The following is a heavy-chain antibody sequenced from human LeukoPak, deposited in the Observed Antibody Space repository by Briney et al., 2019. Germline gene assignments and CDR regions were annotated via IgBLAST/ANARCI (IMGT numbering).Heavy chain of an antibody. D-gene: IGHD3-16*01. CDR1: GGSFSGYY. V-gene: IGHV4-34*01. CDR2: INHSGST. CDR3: ARKGGSPFDY. J-gene: IGHJ4*02. Sequence: SETLSLTCAVYGGSFSGYYWSWIRQPSGKGLEWIGEINHSGSTNYNPSLKSRVTISVDTSKNQFSLKLSSVTAADTAVYYCARKGGSPFDYWGQGTLVTVSS.